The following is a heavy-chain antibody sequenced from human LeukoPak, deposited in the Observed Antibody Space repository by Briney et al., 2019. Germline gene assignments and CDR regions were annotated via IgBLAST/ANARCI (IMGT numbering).Heavy chain of an antibody. J-gene: IGHJ5*02. Sequence: SETLSLTCAVSGYSISSGYYWGWIRQPPGKGLEWIGSIYHSGSTYYNPSLKSQVTISVDTSKSQFSLKLSSVTAADTAVYYCARRAGGPNWFDPWGQGTLVTVSS. CDR3: ARRAGGPNWFDP. CDR2: IYHSGST. V-gene: IGHV4-38-2*01. CDR1: GYSISSGYY.